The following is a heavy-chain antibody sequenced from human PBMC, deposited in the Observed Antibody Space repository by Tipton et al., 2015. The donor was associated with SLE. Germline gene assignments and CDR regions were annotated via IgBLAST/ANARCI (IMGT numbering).Heavy chain of an antibody. CDR3: ARGGYCSGGSCYSD. V-gene: IGHV3-64*02. CDR1: GFTFSDYT. Sequence: SLRLSCVASGFTFSDYTMHWVRQAPGKGLEYVSAINNNGVVRYYGDSVQGRFTVSRDNSKNMLYLQMNSLRAEDTAVYYCARGGYCSGGSCYSDWGQGTLVTVSS. CDR2: INNNGVVR. J-gene: IGHJ4*02. D-gene: IGHD2-15*01.